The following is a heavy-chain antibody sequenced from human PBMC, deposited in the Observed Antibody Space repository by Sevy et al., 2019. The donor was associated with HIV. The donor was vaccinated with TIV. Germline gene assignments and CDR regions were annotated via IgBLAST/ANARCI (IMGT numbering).Heavy chain of an antibody. CDR3: ARVAGVVPAAIGWWFDP. Sequence: SETLSLTCTVSGGSISSYYWSWIRQPAGKGLEWIGRIYTSGGTNYNPSLKSRVTMSVDTSKNQFSLKLSSVTAADTAVYYCARVAGVVPAAIGWWFDPWGQGTLVTVSS. V-gene: IGHV4-4*07. D-gene: IGHD2-2*02. J-gene: IGHJ5*02. CDR2: IYTSGGT. CDR1: GGSISSYY.